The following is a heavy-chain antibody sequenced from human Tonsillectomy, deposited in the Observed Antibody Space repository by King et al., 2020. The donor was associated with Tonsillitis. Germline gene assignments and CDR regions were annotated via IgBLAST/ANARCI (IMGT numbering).Heavy chain of an antibody. D-gene: IGHD3-16*02. V-gene: IGHV3-30*02. CDR1: GFTFSSYD. CDR3: AKEGRGDLWVNYRVGAFDY. Sequence: VQLVESGGGVVQPGGSLRLSCVASGFTFSSYDSHWVRQAPGKGLEWVAFIRYDGNYIYYADSVKGRFAFSRDNSKNTLYLQMNILRIEDTAVYYCAKEGRGDLWVNYRVGAFDYWGQGTLVTVSS. CDR2: IRYDGNYI. J-gene: IGHJ4*02.